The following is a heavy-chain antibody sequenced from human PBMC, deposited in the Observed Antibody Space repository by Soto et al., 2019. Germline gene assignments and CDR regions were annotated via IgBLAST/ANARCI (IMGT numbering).Heavy chain of an antibody. D-gene: IGHD2-8*01. Sequence: ASVKISSTSSGYTFNRSGISWVRQAPGQGLEWMGWISGYNGDTNYAQKFQDRVSMTIDTSTGTAYMELRSLTSDDTAIYYCAKNGQPPYYYYGLDVWGQGTKVTVSS. CDR1: GYTFNRSG. V-gene: IGHV1-18*01. CDR3: AKNGQPPYYYYGLDV. CDR2: ISGYNGDT. J-gene: IGHJ6*02.